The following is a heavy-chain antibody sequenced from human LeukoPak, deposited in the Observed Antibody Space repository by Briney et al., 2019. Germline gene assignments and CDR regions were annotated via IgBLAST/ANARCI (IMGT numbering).Heavy chain of an antibody. J-gene: IGHJ5*02. D-gene: IGHD2-2*01. CDR1: GGSFSGYY. CDR2: INHSGST. CDR3: ARGRVVVVPAARNWFDP. Sequence: SSETLSLTCAVYGGSFSGYYWSWIRQPPGKGLEWIGEINHSGSTNYNPPLKSRVTISVDTSKNQFSLKLSSVTAADTAVYYCARGRVVVVPAARNWFDPWGQGTLVTVSS. V-gene: IGHV4-34*01.